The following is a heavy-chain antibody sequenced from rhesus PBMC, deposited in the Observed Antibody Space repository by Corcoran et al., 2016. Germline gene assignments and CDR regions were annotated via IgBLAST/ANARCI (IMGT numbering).Heavy chain of an antibody. CDR1: GYSFTRYW. CDR2: IDPSDSDT. D-gene: IGHD6-25*01. Sequence: EVQLVQSGAEVKRPGESLKISCKTSGYSFTRYWISWVRQVTGKGLEWMGAIDPSDSDTRYSPSFQGQVTISADKSISTAYLQWSSLKASDTATYYCAKESIAAAAYYYGVDSWGQGVVVTVSS. CDR3: AKESIAAAAYYYGVDS. J-gene: IGHJ6*01. V-gene: IGHV5-2*01.